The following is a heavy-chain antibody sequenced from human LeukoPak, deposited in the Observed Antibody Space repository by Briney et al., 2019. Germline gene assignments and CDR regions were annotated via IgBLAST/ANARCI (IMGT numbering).Heavy chain of an antibody. Sequence: EASVKVSCKPSGYIFTTYGISWMRQAPGQGLEWMGWISTDKGDTNYAQKVQGRVTMTTDKSTSTAYMELRSLRSDDTAVYYCARDWSRETLPDYWGQGTLVTVSS. CDR1: GYIFTTYG. CDR2: ISTDKGDT. CDR3: ARDWSRETLPDY. V-gene: IGHV1-18*01. D-gene: IGHD1-26*01. J-gene: IGHJ4*02.